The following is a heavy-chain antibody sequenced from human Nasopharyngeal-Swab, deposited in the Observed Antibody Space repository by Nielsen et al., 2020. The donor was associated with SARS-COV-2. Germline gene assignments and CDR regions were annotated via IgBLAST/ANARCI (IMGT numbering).Heavy chain of an antibody. D-gene: IGHD3-3*01. V-gene: IGHV3-7*03. Sequence: GESLKISCAATGLSFSGYWMTLVRQAPGKGLEWVASIKNDGSEKYYGDSVKGRFTISRDNAKNSLFLQMSTLRAEDTAVYYCAKITADYDFWSHQYYYYMDVWGKGTTVTVSS. CDR3: AKITADYDFWSHQYYYYMDV. CDR2: IKNDGSEK. CDR1: GLSFSGYW. J-gene: IGHJ6*03.